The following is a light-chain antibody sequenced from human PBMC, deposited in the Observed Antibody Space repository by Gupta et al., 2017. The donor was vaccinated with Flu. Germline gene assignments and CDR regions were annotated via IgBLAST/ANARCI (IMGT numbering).Light chain of an antibody. CDR2: EVS. CDR3: SSYTSSSTWV. CDR1: SSDVGGYSY. J-gene: IGLJ3*02. V-gene: IGLV2-14*01. Sequence: QSDLTQPASVSGSPGQSITIHCTGTSSDVGGYSYVSWYQQHPDKAHKLMIYEVSNRPSGVSNRFSGSKSGNTASLTISGLQAEDEADYYCSSYTSSSTWVFGGGTKLTVL.